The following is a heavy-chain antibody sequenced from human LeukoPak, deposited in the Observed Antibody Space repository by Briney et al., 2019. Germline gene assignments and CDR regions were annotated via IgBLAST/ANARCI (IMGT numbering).Heavy chain of an antibody. V-gene: IGHV3-7*01. J-gene: IGHJ4*02. Sequence: PGGSLRLSCAASGFTFSSYWMSWVRQAPGKGLEWVANIKQDGSEKYYVDSVKGRFTISRDNAKNSLYLQMNSLRAEDTAVYYCARRGGYSSSWPFDYWGQGTLVTVSS. D-gene: IGHD6-13*01. CDR1: GFTFSSYW. CDR2: IKQDGSEK. CDR3: ARRGGYSSSWPFDY.